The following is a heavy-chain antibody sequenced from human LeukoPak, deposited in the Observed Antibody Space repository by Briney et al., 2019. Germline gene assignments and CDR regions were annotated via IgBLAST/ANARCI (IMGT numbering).Heavy chain of an antibody. CDR3: ARDSNWNYVIYYYYRMDV. CDR2: NSSSSSYI. V-gene: IGHV3-21*01. Sequence: GGSLRLSCAASGFTFSSYSMNWVRQAPGKGLEWVSSNSSSSSYIYYADSVKGRFTISRDNAKNSLYLQMNSLRAEDTAVYYCARDSNWNYVIYYYYRMDVWGQGTTVTVSS. J-gene: IGHJ6*02. D-gene: IGHD1-7*01. CDR1: GFTFSSYS.